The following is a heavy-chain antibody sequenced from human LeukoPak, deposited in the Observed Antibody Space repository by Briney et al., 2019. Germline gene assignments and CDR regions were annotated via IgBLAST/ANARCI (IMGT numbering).Heavy chain of an antibody. D-gene: IGHD3-10*01. CDR3: ARAPYYYGSGSYVYYGMDV. J-gene: IGHJ6*02. Sequence: PSETLSLTCTVSGGSISSYYWSWIRQPPGKGLEWIGYIYYSGSTNYNPSLKSRVTISVDTSKNQFSLKLSSVTAADTAVYYCARAPYYYGSGSYVYYGMDVWGQGTTVTVSS. CDR1: GGSISSYY. V-gene: IGHV4-59*01. CDR2: IYYSGST.